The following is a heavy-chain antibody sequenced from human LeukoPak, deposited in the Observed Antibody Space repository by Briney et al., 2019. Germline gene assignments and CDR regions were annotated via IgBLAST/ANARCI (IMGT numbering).Heavy chain of an antibody. CDR1: GGSISSYY. V-gene: IGHV4-59*01. D-gene: IGHD2-21*01. J-gene: IGHJ4*02. CDR3: ARTRPVIAAFDY. Sequence: PSETLSLTCTVSGGSISSYYWSWIRQPPGKGLEWIGYIYYSGSTNYNPSLKSRVTISVDTSKNQFSLKLSSVTAADTAVYYCARTRPVIAAFDYWGQGTLVTVSS. CDR2: IYYSGST.